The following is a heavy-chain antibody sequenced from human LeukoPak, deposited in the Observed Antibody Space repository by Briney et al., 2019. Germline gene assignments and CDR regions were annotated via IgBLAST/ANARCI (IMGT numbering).Heavy chain of an antibody. Sequence: GGSLRLSCAASGFTVSSNYMSWVRQAPGKGLEWVSVIYSGGSTYYADSVKGRFTISRDNSKNTLYLQMNSLRAEDTAVYYCVRDRGPSSYYGMDVWGQGTTVTVSS. J-gene: IGHJ6*02. V-gene: IGHV3-66*01. CDR2: IYSGGST. D-gene: IGHD3-10*01. CDR1: GFTVSSNY. CDR3: VRDRGPSSYYGMDV.